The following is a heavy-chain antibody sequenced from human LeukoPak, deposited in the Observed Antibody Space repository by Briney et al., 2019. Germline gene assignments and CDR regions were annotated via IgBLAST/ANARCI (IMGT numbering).Heavy chain of an antibody. CDR3: ARDLASLAAAGSPYFDY. CDR1: GRTFSSYA. J-gene: IGHJ4*02. Sequence: GASVKLSCTASGRTFSSYAISWVRQAPGQGLEWMRGITPIFGTANYAQKFQGRVTITADESTSTAYMELSSLRSEDTAVYYCARDLASLAAAGSPYFDYWGQGTLVTVSS. V-gene: IGHV1-69*13. D-gene: IGHD6-13*01. CDR2: ITPIFGTA.